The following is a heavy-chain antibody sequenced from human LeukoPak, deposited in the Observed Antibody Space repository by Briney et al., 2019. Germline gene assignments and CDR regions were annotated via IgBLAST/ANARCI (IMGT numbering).Heavy chain of an antibody. V-gene: IGHV1-46*01. J-gene: IGHJ3*02. Sequence: GASVKVSCKASGYTFTSYYMHWVRQAPGQGLEWMGIINPSGGSTSYAQKFQGRVTMTRDTSTSTVYMELSSLRSEDTAVYYCASSTRSWYDAFDIWGQGTMVTVSS. CDR1: GYTFTSYY. CDR3: ASSTRSWYDAFDI. CDR2: INPSGGST. D-gene: IGHD6-13*01.